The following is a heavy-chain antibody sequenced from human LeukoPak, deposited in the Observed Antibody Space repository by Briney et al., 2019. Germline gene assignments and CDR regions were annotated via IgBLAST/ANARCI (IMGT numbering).Heavy chain of an antibody. CDR1: GGSISGYY. D-gene: IGHD6-19*01. CDR3: ASRGYSSGPLDY. V-gene: IGHV4-59*01. Sequence: KASETLSLTCTVSGGSISGYYWSWIRQPPGKGLEWIGYIYYSGSTNYNPSLKSRVTISVDTSKNQFSLKLSSVTAADTAVYYCASRGYSSGPLDYWGQGTLVTVSS. J-gene: IGHJ4*02. CDR2: IYYSGST.